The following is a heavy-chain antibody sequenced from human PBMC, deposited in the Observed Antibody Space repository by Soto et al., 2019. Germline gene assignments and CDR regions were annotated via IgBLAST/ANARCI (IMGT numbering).Heavy chain of an antibody. D-gene: IGHD6-19*01. CDR2: IRSKANSYAT. J-gene: IGHJ5*02. CDR3: TRLLSSGWYSWFDP. CDR1: GFTFSGSA. Sequence: EVQLVESGGGLVQPGGSLKLSCAASGFTFSGSAMHWVRQASGKGLEWVGRIRSKANSYATAYAASVKGRFTISRDDSKNTAYLQMNSLKTEDTAVYYCTRLLSSGWYSWFDPWGQGTLVTVSS. V-gene: IGHV3-73*02.